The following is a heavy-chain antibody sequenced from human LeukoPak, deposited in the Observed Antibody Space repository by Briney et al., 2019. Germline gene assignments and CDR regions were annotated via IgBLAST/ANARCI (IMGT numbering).Heavy chain of an antibody. CDR1: GFTVSSNY. V-gene: IGHV3-53*04. D-gene: IGHD2-8*02. CDR2: IYSGGST. Sequence: PGGSLRLSCAASGFTVSSNYMSWVRQAPGKGLEWVSVIYSGGSTYYADSVKGRFTISRHNSKNTLYLQMNSLRAEDTAAYYCASRGVRWLQEGPFDYWGQGTLVTVSS. J-gene: IGHJ4*02. CDR3: ASRGVRWLQEGPFDY.